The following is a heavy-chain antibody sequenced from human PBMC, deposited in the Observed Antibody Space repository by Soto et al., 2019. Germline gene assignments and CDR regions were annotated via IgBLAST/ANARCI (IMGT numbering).Heavy chain of an antibody. D-gene: IGHD6-13*01. CDR2: IKSRTDGGTT. CDR3: TTEVAAAGTFLKASGYGMDV. V-gene: IGHV3-15*07. Sequence: GGSLRLSCAASGFTFSNAWMNWVRQAPGKGLEWVGRIKSRTDGGTTDYAAPVKGRFTISRDDSKNTLYLQMNSLKTEDTAVYYCTTEVAAAGTFLKASGYGMDVWGQGTTVTVSS. CDR1: GFTFSNAW. J-gene: IGHJ6*02.